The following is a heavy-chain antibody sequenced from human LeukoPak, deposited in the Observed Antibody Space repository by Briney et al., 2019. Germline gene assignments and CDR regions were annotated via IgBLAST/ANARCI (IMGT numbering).Heavy chain of an antibody. J-gene: IGHJ4*02. Sequence: SETLSLTCTVSGGSISSYYWSWIRQPAGKGLEWIGRIYTSGSTNYNPSLKSRVTMSVDTSKNQFPLKLSSVTAADTAVYYCAREAEGRATALVVPAAHFDYWGQGTLVTVSS. CDR1: GGSISSYY. D-gene: IGHD2-2*01. V-gene: IGHV4-4*07. CDR3: AREAEGRATALVVPAAHFDY. CDR2: IYTSGST.